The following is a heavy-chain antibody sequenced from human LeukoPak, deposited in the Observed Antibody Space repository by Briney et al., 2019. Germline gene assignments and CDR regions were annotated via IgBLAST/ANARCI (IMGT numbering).Heavy chain of an antibody. CDR1: GYTFTSYA. CDR2: ISAGSGNT. Sequence: ASVKVSCKASGYTFTSYAIHWVRQAPGQRLEWMGWISAGSGNTKYSQNLQGRVTFISNTSATTAFMELSSLRSEDAAVYYCARDSGSGSNDYWGQGSLVTVSS. CDR3: ARDSGSGSNDY. J-gene: IGHJ4*02. V-gene: IGHV1-3*01. D-gene: IGHD1-26*01.